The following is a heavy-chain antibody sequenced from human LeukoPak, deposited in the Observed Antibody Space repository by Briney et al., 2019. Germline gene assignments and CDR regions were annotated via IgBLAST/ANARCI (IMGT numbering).Heavy chain of an antibody. CDR2: IYYSGST. CDR3: ARGGAFPHYFDY. J-gene: IGHJ4*02. V-gene: IGHV4-59*01. D-gene: IGHD3-16*01. CDR1: GGSISSYL. Sequence: SETLSLTCTVSGGSISSYLWSWIRQPPGMGLELIGYIYYSGSTNYNPSLKSRVTISVDTSKNQFSLKLSSVTAADTAVYYCARGGAFPHYFDYWGQGTLVTVSS.